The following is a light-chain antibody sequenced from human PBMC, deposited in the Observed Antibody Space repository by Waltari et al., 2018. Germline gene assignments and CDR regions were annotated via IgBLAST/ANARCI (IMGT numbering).Light chain of an antibody. J-gene: IGKJ5*01. CDR2: GAS. CDR3: QQYNRWPPIT. CDR1: LSIADN. Sequence: ITLYPGVLCVPPAEIATGSCRASLSIADNLAWYQQKRGQAPRLLIYGASTRATGIPARFTGRGSGTDFSITISSLQSEDSAVYYCQQYNRWPPITFGQGTRLEI. V-gene: IGKV3-15*01.